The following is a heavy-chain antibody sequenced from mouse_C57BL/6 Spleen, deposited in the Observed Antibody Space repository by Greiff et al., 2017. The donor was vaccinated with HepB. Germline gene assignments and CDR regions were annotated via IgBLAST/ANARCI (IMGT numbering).Heavy chain of an antibody. J-gene: IGHJ2*01. CDR1: GYSFTGYY. V-gene: IGHV1-42*01. D-gene: IGHD1-1*01. CDR3: ARIISPVGYFDY. Sequence: VQLKESGPELVKPGASVKISCKASGYSFTGYYMNWVKQSPEKSLEWIGEINPSTGGTTYNQKFKAKATLTVDKSSSTAYMQLKSLTSEDSAVYYCARIISPVGYFDYWGQGTTLTVSS. CDR2: INPSTGGT.